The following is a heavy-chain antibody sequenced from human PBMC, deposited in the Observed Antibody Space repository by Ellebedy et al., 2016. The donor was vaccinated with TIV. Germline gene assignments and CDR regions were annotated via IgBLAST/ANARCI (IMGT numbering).Heavy chain of an antibody. CDR2: INPTGTA. CDR3: ARDPALPRGRFDT. CDR1: GGSFNGYF. V-gene: IGHV4-34*01. Sequence: MPSETLSLTCVVKGGSFNGYFWSWIRQSPGKGLEWLGEINPTGTANYNPSLKSRVTMSVNTPENQFSLNLSSVTAADTAVYYCARDPALPRGRFDTWGQGTLVTVSS. J-gene: IGHJ5*02.